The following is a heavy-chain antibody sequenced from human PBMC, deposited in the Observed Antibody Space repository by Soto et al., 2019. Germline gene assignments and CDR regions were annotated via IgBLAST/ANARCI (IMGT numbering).Heavy chain of an antibody. Sequence: EVQLVESGGGLVQPGGSLGLSCTASGFTFSGFWMHWVRQAPGKGLVWVSRINGDGSVTNYADSVKGRFTISRDNAKNTLYLQMNSLRVEDTAVYYCVRVKETSGRGAFDYWGQGTLVTVSS. D-gene: IGHD6-19*01. CDR3: VRVKETSGRGAFDY. CDR1: GFTFSGFW. CDR2: INGDGSVT. J-gene: IGHJ4*02. V-gene: IGHV3-74*01.